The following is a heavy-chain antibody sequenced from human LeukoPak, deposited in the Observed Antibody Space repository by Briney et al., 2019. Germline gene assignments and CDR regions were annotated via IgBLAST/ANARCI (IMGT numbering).Heavy chain of an antibody. Sequence: GGSLRLSCTASGFTFGDYAMSWFRQAPGKGLEWVGFIRSKAYGGTTEYAASVKGRFTISRDDSKSIAYLQMNSLKTEDTAVYYCTRSMVAAAGYYFDYWGQGTLVTVSS. CDR1: GFTFGDYA. J-gene: IGHJ4*02. D-gene: IGHD6-13*01. V-gene: IGHV3-49*03. CDR3: TRSMVAAAGYYFDY. CDR2: IRSKAYGGTT.